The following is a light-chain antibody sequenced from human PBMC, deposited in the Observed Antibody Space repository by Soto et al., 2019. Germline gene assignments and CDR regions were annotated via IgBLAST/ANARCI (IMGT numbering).Light chain of an antibody. J-gene: IGKJ1*01. CDR2: KVS. V-gene: IGKV2-30*01. Sequence: LMTQSPLSLPVTPGEPASISCRSSQSLVYSDGNTYLHWFQQRPGQSPRRLIHKVSIRDSGVPDRFSGSGSGTDFTLKISRVEPEDVGVYYCMQHTHWPWTFGQGTKVDIK. CDR3: MQHTHWPWT. CDR1: QSLVYSDGNTY.